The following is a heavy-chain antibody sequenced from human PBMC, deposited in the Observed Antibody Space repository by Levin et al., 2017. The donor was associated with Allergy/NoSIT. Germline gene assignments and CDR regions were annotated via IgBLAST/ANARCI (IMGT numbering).Heavy chain of an antibody. CDR2: IRSNSNSYAT. V-gene: IGHV3-73*01. J-gene: IGHJ5*02. D-gene: IGHD2-15*01. Sequence: PGGSLRLSCAASGFAFSGSAMHWVRQASGRGLEWVGRIRSNSNSYATAYATSVKGRFSISRDDSKSTAYLQMNSLKTEDTAVYYCTRQPDLAVVVAAPPWGQGTLVTVSS. CDR3: TRQPDLAVVVAAPP. CDR1: GFAFSGSA.